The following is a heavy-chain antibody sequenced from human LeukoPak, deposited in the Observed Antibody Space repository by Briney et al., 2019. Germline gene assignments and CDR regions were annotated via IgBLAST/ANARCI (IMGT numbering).Heavy chain of an antibody. CDR3: ASALDYYDNRDIDY. D-gene: IGHD3-22*01. Sequence: GGSLRLSCAASGFTFSSYSMNWVRQAPGKGLEWVSSISSSSSYIYYADSVKGRFTISRDNAKNSLYLQMNSLRAEDTAVYYCASALDYYDNRDIDYWGQGSLVTVSS. J-gene: IGHJ4*02. CDR1: GFTFSSYS. V-gene: IGHV3-21*01. CDR2: ISSSSSYI.